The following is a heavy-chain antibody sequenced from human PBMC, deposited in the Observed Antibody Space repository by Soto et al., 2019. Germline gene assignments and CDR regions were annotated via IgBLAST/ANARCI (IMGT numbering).Heavy chain of an antibody. CDR1: GFTFSSCA. D-gene: IGHD1-1*01. CDR2: IVYDGRNK. Sequence: QVQLVDSGGGVVQPGRSLRLSCAASGFTFSSCAMHWVRQAPGKGLEWVAVIVYDGRNKYYADSVKGRFTISRDNSKNTLYLQMNSLRIEDTAVYYCARELERVFDYWGHGTLVTVSS. J-gene: IGHJ4*01. V-gene: IGHV3-30*04. CDR3: ARELERVFDY.